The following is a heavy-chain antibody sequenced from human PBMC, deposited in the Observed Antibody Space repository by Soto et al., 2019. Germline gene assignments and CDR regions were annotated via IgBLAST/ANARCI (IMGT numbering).Heavy chain of an antibody. CDR2: IHLSGRV. Sequence: QVQLQQWGSGLLKPSETLSLTCAIYGGSFSDYYWHWIRQSPGKGLEWIDEIHLSGRVNFTPSLKSRATLSMDTSKNQFSLTLTSVTAADTAVYFCARTPTRGASAWLDPWGRGNLVTVSS. J-gene: IGHJ5*02. V-gene: IGHV4-34*01. D-gene: IGHD1-26*01. CDR1: GGSFSDYY. CDR3: ARTPTRGASAWLDP.